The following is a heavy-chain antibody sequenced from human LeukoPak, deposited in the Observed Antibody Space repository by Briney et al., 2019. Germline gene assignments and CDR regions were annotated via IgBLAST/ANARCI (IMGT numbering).Heavy chain of an antibody. CDR2: IYYSGNT. CDR3: AAPGWRDLFDY. V-gene: IGHV4-39*01. Sequence: PETLSLTCTVSGGSISSSSYYWGWIRQPPGTGLEWIGNIYYSGNTYYNPSLKSRITISVDTSKNQFSLKLSSVTAADTAVYYCAAPGWRDLFDYWGQGTLVTVSS. J-gene: IGHJ4*02. D-gene: IGHD6-19*01. CDR1: GGSISSSSYY.